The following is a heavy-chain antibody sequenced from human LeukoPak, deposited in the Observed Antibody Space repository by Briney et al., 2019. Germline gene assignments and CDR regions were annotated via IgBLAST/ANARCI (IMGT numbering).Heavy chain of an antibody. V-gene: IGHV3-23*01. D-gene: IGHD2-2*01. CDR2: ISGSGGST. Sequence: PGGSLRLSCAASGFTFSSYAMNWVRQAPGKGLEWVSSISGSGGSTYYADSVKGRFTISRDNSKNTLSLQMNSLRAEDTAIYYCAKGIVMVPTAGYYFDYWGQGTLVTVSS. CDR1: GFTFSSYA. J-gene: IGHJ4*02. CDR3: AKGIVMVPTAGYYFDY.